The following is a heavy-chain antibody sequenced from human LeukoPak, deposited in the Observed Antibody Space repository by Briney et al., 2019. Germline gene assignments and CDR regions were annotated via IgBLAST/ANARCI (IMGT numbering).Heavy chain of an antibody. CDR3: ARIAAAGNRTSYYYYYMDV. V-gene: IGHV4-38-2*02. J-gene: IGHJ6*03. D-gene: IGHD6-13*01. CDR1: GYSISSGYY. Sequence: SETLSLTCTVSGYSISSGYYWGWIRQPPGKGLEWIGEINHSGSTNYNPSLKSRVTISVDTSKNQFSLKLSSVTAADTAVYYCARIAAAGNRTSYYYYYMDVWGKGTTVTVSS. CDR2: INHSGST.